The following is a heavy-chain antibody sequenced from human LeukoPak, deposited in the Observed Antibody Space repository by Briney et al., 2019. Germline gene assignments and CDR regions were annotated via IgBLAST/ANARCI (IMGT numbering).Heavy chain of an antibody. V-gene: IGHV1-2*06. CDR1: GGTFSSYA. Sequence: AASVKVSCKASGGTFSSYAISWVRQAPGQGLEWMGRINPNSGGTNYAQKFQGRVTMTRDTSISTAYMELSRLRSDDTAVYYCARDRYYDSSGYSPWGQGTLVTVSS. CDR2: INPNSGGT. D-gene: IGHD3-22*01. J-gene: IGHJ5*02. CDR3: ARDRYYDSSGYSP.